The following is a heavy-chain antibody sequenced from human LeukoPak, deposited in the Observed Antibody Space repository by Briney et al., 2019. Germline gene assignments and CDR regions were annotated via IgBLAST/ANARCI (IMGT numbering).Heavy chain of an antibody. CDR3: AKPYKYGVRDVHFDY. J-gene: IGHJ4*02. D-gene: IGHD5-24*01. Sequence: GGSLRLSCAASGFTFSNYWMTWVRQAPGKGLEWVAAISNDGSNEYYADSVKGRFTISRDNSKNTLYLQMNSLRAEDTAVYYCAKPYKYGVRDVHFDYWGQGTLVTVSS. CDR1: GFTFSNYW. V-gene: IGHV3-30*18. CDR2: ISNDGSNE.